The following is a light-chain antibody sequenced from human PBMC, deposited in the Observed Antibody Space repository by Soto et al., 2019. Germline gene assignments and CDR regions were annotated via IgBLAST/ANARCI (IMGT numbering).Light chain of an antibody. CDR2: GAS. CDR3: QQYGSSPPLY. CDR1: QSVSSSY. V-gene: IGKV3-20*01. Sequence: EIVLTQSPGTLSLSPGERATLSCRASQSVSSSYLAWYQHNPGQAPRLLIYGASSRTTGIPDRFSGSGSGTDFTLTISRLEPEDFAVYYCQQYGSSPPLYFGVGTKVEIK. J-gene: IGKJ4*01.